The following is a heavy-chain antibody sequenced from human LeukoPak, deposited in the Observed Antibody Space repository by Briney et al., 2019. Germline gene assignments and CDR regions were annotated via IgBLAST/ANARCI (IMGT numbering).Heavy chain of an antibody. J-gene: IGHJ4*02. V-gene: IGHV4-39*07. Sequence: SETLSLTCTVSGGSISSSSYYWGWIRQPPGKGLEWIGSIYYSGSTYYNPSLKSRVTISVDTSKNQFSLKLSSVTAADTAVYYCARDFWSGVFDYWGQGTLVTVSS. CDR1: GGSISSSSYY. CDR3: ARDFWSGVFDY. D-gene: IGHD3-3*01. CDR2: IYYSGST.